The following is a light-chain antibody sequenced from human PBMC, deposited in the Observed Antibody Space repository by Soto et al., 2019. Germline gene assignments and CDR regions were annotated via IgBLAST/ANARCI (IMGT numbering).Light chain of an antibody. Sequence: EIVLTQSPGTLSLSPGERATLSCRASQSVSNSYIAWYQQKPGQAPRLLIYGASSRATGIPDRFSGSGSGTDFTLTISSLEPDAVAVYYCQEYGSSPWTFGQGNKVEIK. CDR2: GAS. J-gene: IGKJ1*01. V-gene: IGKV3-20*01. CDR1: QSVSNSY. CDR3: QEYGSSPWT.